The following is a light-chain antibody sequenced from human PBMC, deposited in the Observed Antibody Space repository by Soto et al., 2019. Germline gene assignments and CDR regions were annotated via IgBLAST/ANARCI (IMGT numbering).Light chain of an antibody. V-gene: IGKV3-11*01. CDR2: AAS. CDR1: QNISVY. Sequence: EIVLTQSPATLSLSPGERATLSCRASQNISVYLAWYRQKPGQAPRLLIYAASNRATGIPARFSGSGSGTDFTLTISSLEPEDFAVYYCQQRNNWPPGITFGHGTRLEIK. CDR3: QQRNNWPPGIT. J-gene: IGKJ5*01.